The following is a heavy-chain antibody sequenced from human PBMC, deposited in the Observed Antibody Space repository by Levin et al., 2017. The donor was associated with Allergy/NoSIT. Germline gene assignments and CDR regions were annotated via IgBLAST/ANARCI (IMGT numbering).Heavy chain of an antibody. V-gene: IGHV3-11*05. D-gene: IGHD6-19*01. CDR3: ARDRAVAGTGYYYYGMDV. CDR1: GFTFSDYY. CDR2: ISSSSSYT. J-gene: IGHJ6*02. Sequence: GGSLRLSCAASGFTFSDYYMSWIRQAPGKGLEWVSYISSSSSYTNYADSVKGRFTISRDNAKNSLYLQMNSLRAEDTAVYYCARDRAVAGTGYYYYGMDVWGQGTTVTVSS.